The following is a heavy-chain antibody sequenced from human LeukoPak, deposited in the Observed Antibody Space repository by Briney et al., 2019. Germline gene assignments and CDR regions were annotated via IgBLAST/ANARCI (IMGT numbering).Heavy chain of an antibody. V-gene: IGHV1-2*02. Sequence: ASVKVSCKASGYTFTGYYMHWVRQAPGQGLEWMGWINPNSGGTNYAQKFQGRVTMTRDTSISTAYMELSRLRSDDTAVYYCARDWAYYDFWTPGFDPWGQGTLVTVSS. CDR1: GYTFTGYY. D-gene: IGHD3-3*01. CDR2: INPNSGGT. CDR3: ARDWAYYDFWTPGFDP. J-gene: IGHJ5*02.